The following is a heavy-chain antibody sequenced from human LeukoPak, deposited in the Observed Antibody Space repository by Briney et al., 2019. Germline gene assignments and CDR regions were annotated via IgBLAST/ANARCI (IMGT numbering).Heavy chain of an antibody. CDR2: ISSSSSYI. CDR1: GFTFSSYS. D-gene: IGHD3-10*01. J-gene: IGHJ4*02. CDR3: ARDEEGSYSY. Sequence: PGGSLRLSCAASGFTFSSYSMNWVRQAPGKGLEWVSSISSSSSYIYYADSVKGRFTISRDNAHNSLYLQMNSLRAEDTAVYYFARDEEGSYSYWGQGTLSPSPQ. V-gene: IGHV3-21*01.